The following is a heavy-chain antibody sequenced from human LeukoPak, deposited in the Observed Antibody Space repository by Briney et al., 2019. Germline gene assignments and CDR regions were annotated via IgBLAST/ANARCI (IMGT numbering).Heavy chain of an antibody. CDR2: INHSGST. V-gene: IGHV4-34*01. J-gene: IGHJ6*02. CDR3: AGTFWSGYRYYYYGMDV. D-gene: IGHD3-3*01. Sequence: SETLSLTCAVYGGSFSGYYWSWIRQPPGKGLEWIGEINHSGSTNYNPSLKSRVTISVDTSKNQFSLKLSSVTAADTAVYYCAGTFWSGYRYYYYGMDVWGQGTTVTVSS. CDR1: GGSFSGYY.